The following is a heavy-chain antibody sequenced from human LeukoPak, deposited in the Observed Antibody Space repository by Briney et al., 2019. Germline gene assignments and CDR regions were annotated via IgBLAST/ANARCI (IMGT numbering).Heavy chain of an antibody. CDR3: ARCRRSGWYDAFDI. CDR2: IYYSGST. J-gene: IGHJ3*02. Sequence: NASETLSLTCTVSGGSISSYYWSWIRQPPGKGLEWIGYIYYSGSTNYNPSLKGRVTISVDTSKNPFSLKLRSVTAADRAVYYCARCRRSGWYDAFDIWGPGTMVTVSS. D-gene: IGHD6-19*01. V-gene: IGHV4-59*01. CDR1: GGSISSYY.